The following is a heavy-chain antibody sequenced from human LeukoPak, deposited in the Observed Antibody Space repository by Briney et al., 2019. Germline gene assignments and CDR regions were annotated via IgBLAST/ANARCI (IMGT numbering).Heavy chain of an antibody. V-gene: IGHV3-74*01. CDR3: VRGRGSYXWFDP. J-gene: IGHJ5*02. CDR2: ISGDGTAR. Sequence: PGGSLRLSCAASGFTSSSYWMHWVRQVPGKGLVWVSRISGDGTARNYADSVKGRFTISRDDAKNTVDLQMNSLRGEDTAVYYCVRGRGSYXWFDPXXXGTLVTVSS. D-gene: IGHD3-10*01. CDR1: GFTSSSYW.